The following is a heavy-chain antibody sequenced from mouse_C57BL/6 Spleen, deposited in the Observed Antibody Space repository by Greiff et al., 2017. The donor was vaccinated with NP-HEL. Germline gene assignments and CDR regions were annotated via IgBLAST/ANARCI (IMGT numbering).Heavy chain of an antibody. J-gene: IGHJ2*01. D-gene: IGHD1-1*01. CDR1: GFTFSDYG. Sequence: EVKLVESGGGLVKPGASLKLSCAASGFTFSDYGMHWVRQAPEKGLEWVAYISSGSSTIYYADTVKGRVTISRDNAKNTLFLQMTSLRSEDTAMYYCARKLRGDYWGQGTTLTVSS. CDR3: ARKLRGDY. V-gene: IGHV5-17*01. CDR2: ISSGSSTI.